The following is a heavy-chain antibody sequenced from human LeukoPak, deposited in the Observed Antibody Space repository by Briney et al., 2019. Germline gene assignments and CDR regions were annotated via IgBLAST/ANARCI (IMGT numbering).Heavy chain of an antibody. CDR3: ARVYDYVWGSYP. J-gene: IGHJ4*02. Sequence: SQTLSLTCAVSGGSISSGGYSWSWIRHPPGKDLEWIGYISHSGSTSYNPPLKSRVTISVDTSKNQSSLTLSSLTAADTAVYYCARVYDYVWGSYPWGQGTLVTVSS. V-gene: IGHV4-30-2*01. D-gene: IGHD3-16*02. CDR2: ISHSGST. CDR1: GGSISSGGYS.